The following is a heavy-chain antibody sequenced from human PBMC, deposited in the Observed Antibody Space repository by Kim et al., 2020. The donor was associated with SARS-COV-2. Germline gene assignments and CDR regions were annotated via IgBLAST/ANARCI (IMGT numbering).Heavy chain of an antibody. Sequence: TKYSQRFQGRITIIRDTVANIAYMELSSLRSEGTAVYYCARPGDSRGWCDSWGQGTLVTVSS. CDR2: T. D-gene: IGHD6-13*01. J-gene: IGHJ5*01. V-gene: IGHV1-3*01. CDR3: ARPGDSRGWCDS.